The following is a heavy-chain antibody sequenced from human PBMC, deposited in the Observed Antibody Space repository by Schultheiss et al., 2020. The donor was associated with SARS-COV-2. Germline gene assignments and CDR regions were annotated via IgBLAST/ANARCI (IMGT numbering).Heavy chain of an antibody. J-gene: IGHJ4*02. V-gene: IGHV4-4*07. Sequence: GSLRLSCTVSGGSISSYYWSWIRQPAGKGLEWIGRIYTSGSTNYNPSLKSRVTMSVDTSKNQFSLRLSSVTAADTAVYYCARVGSSWYLEFDYWGQGTLVTVSS. CDR1: GGSISSYY. CDR3: ARVGSSWYLEFDY. D-gene: IGHD6-13*01. CDR2: IYTSGST.